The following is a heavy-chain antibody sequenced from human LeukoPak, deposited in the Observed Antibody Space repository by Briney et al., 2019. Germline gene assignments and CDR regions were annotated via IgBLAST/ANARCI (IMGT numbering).Heavy chain of an antibody. V-gene: IGHV3-48*01. J-gene: IGHJ5*02. Sequence: PGGSLRLSCAASGFTFSAYHINWVRQAPGKGLEWISYISTTGTTIHYADSVKGRFTISRDNSKNTLYLQMNSLRAEDTALYYCVKASSSSPQYNWFDAWGQGTLVTVSS. CDR3: VKASSSSPQYNWFDA. CDR1: GFTFSAYH. D-gene: IGHD6-6*01. CDR2: ISTTGTTI.